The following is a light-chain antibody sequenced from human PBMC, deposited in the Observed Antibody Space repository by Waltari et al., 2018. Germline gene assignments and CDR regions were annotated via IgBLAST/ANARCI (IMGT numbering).Light chain of an antibody. J-gene: IGKJ3*01. CDR3: HQRINGPET. CDR2: DAS. Sequence: EIVLTQSPATLSLSPGERATLSCRASQRGSNHLARYQQKPDQAPRRRIYDASNRATGIPARFSGSGSGTDFTLTISSLEAEDFAVYYCHQRINGPETVGPGTKVEIK. CDR1: QRGSNH. V-gene: IGKV3-11*01.